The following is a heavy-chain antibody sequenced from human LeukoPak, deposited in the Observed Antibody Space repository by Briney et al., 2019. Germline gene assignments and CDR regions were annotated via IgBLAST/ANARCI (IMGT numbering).Heavy chain of an antibody. Sequence: GGSLRLSCAASGFTFDDYAMHWVRQAPGKGLEWVSGISWNNDIIGYADSVKGRFTISRDNAKNSLYLQMNSLRAEDTALYYCVSVMGYSYGFLDYWGQGTLVTISS. CDR1: GFTFDDYA. CDR3: VSVMGYSYGFLDY. CDR2: ISWNNDII. J-gene: IGHJ4*02. V-gene: IGHV3-9*01. D-gene: IGHD5-18*01.